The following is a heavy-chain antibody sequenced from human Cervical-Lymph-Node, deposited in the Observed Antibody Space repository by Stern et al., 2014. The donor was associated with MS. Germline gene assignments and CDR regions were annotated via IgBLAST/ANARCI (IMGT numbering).Heavy chain of an antibody. V-gene: IGHV3-11*01. J-gene: IGHJ4*02. Sequence: QVQLVESGGGLVKPGGSLRLSCAASEFTFSDYYMSWIRQAPGKGLEWVSYISDSGGYIYNADSVKGRFTISRDNAKNSLFLQMNSLRAEDTAVYYCARSPPNTMRHPFYFDSWGQGTLVTVSS. D-gene: IGHD5-24*01. CDR1: EFTFSDYY. CDR3: ARSPPNTMRHPFYFDS. CDR2: ISDSGGYI.